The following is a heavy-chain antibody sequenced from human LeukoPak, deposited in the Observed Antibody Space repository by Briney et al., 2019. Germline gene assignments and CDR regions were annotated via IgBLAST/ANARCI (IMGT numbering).Heavy chain of an antibody. CDR1: GFTFDDYA. CDR3: AKDEYYDILTGYPDY. V-gene: IGHV3-9*01. CDR2: ISWNSGSI. J-gene: IGHJ4*02. Sequence: GGSLRLSCAASGFTFDDYAMHWVRQAPGKGLECVSGISWNSGSIGYADSVKGRFTISRDNAKNSLYLQMNSLRAEDTALYYCAKDEYYDILTGYPDYWGQGTLVTVSS. D-gene: IGHD3-9*01.